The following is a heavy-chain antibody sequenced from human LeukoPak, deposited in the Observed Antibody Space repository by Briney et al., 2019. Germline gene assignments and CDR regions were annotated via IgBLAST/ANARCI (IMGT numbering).Heavy chain of an antibody. CDR3: ARGVGFVKIDY. CDR1: GGSFRGYF. D-gene: IGHD3-10*01. Sequence: SETLSLTCAVYGGSFRGYFWSWIRQPPGKGLEWIGEINHSGITNYNPSLKSRVTISVDTSKNQFSLKLSSVTAADTAVYYCARGVGFVKIDYWGQGTLVTVSS. V-gene: IGHV4-34*01. CDR2: INHSGIT. J-gene: IGHJ4*02.